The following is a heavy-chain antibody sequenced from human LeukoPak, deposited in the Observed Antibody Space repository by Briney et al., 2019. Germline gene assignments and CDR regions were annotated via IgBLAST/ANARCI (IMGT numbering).Heavy chain of an antibody. V-gene: IGHV3-30*04. CDR1: GFTFSNYA. J-gene: IGHJ5*02. CDR3: ARDLVSGSYGGWFDL. Sequence: PGRSLRLSCAASGFTFSNYAMHWVRQAPGKGLEWVAVISYDGTKRYYQDSVKGRFTISRDNSKNTLYLQVSSLRPEDTAVYCCARDLVSGSYGGWFDLRGQGTLSPSPQ. D-gene: IGHD1-26*01. CDR2: ISYDGTKR.